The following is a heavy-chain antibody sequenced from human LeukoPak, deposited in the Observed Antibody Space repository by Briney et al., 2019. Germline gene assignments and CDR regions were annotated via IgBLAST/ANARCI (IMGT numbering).Heavy chain of an antibody. V-gene: IGHV3-48*02. CDR2: ISSSGSTI. J-gene: IGHJ4*02. Sequence: GGSLRVSCVASGFTFSSYSMNWVRQAPGKGLEWVSYISSSGSTIYYADSVKGRFTISRDNAKNSLYLQMNSLRDEDTAVYYCASGWNDSSGGYYFDYWGQGTLVTVS. CDR3: ASGWNDSSGGYYFDY. CDR1: GFTFSSYS. D-gene: IGHD3-22*01.